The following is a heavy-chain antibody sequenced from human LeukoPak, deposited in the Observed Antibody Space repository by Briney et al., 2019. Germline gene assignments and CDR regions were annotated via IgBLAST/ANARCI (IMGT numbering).Heavy chain of an antibody. D-gene: IGHD2-2*02. J-gene: IGHJ6*02. CDR1: GYTFTSYG. CDR3: AREPRYCSSTSCYTEGYYYYGMDV. Sequence: ASVKVSCKASGYTFTSYGISWVRQAPGQGLEWMGWISAYNGNTNYAQKLQGRVTMTTDTSTSTAYMELRSLRSDDTAVYYCAREPRYCSSTSCYTEGYYYYGMDVWGQGTTVTVSS. V-gene: IGHV1-18*01. CDR2: ISAYNGNT.